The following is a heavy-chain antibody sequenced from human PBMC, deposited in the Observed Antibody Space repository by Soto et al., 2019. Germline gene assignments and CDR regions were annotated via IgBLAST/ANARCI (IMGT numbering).Heavy chain of an antibody. CDR3: ARGQPHYSSSWANPHGPYYFDY. J-gene: IGHJ4*02. Sequence: QVQLVQSGAEVKKPGSSVKVSCKASGGTFSSYAISWVRQAPGQGLEWMGGIIPIFGTANYAQKFQGRVTITADESTSTAYMELSSLRSEDTAVYYCARGQPHYSSSWANPHGPYYFDYWGQGTLVTVSS. V-gene: IGHV1-69*01. CDR1: GGTFSSYA. D-gene: IGHD6-13*01. CDR2: IIPIFGTA.